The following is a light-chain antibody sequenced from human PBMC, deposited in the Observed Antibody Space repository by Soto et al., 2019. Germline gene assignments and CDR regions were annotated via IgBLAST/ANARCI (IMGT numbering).Light chain of an antibody. J-gene: IGKJ1*01. CDR2: GAS. CDR3: HQYGGSPQRT. CDR1: QSVSGTF. V-gene: IGKV3-20*01. Sequence: EIVLTQSPCTMYLSPGDRATLSCRAGQSVSGTFLAWYQQKPGQPPRLLIYGASSRATGIPDRFTGSGSGTEFTLTISRLETEDFAVYYCHQYGGSPQRTFGQGTKVEIK.